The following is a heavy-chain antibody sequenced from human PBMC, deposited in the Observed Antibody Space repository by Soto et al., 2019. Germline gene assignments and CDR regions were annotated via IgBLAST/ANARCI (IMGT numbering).Heavy chain of an antibody. J-gene: IGHJ4*02. CDR1: GFSFSNYA. CDR3: AKDLIDYSISYFDY. D-gene: IGHD4-4*01. Sequence: GFSFSNYAMSWVRQAPGKGLEWVAGITSTGYTYYVESLKGRFTISRDNSKNTVSLQMNSLRAEDTAVYYCAKDLIDYSISYFDYWGQGTLVTVSS. V-gene: IGHV3-23*01. CDR2: ITSTGYT.